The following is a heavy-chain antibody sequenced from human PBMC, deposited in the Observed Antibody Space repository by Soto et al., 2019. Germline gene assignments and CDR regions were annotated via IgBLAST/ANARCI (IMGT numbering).Heavy chain of an antibody. CDR3: ARGHYFGSGSTD. CDR1: GDSISGGGFS. Sequence: SETLSLTCAVSGDSISGGGFSWNWIWQSPGKGLEWIGYIYPSGTSYYNPSLKSRVTISVDKSQNQFSLRLSSMTAADTAVYYCARGHYFGSGSTDWDHGTLVTVSS. V-gene: IGHV4-30-2*06. CDR2: IYPSGTS. D-gene: IGHD3-10*01. J-gene: IGHJ4*01.